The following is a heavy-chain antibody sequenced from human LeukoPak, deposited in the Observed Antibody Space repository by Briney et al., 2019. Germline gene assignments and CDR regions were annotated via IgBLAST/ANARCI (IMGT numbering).Heavy chain of an antibody. V-gene: IGHV1-2*02. CDR2: INPNSGGT. Sequence: GASVKVSCKASGYTFTGYYMHWVRQAPGQGLEWMGWINPNSGGTNYAQKFQGRVTMTRDTSISTAYMELSRLRSDDTAVYYCANSINYYDSSLDAFDIWGQGTMVTVSS. D-gene: IGHD3-22*01. CDR3: ANSINYYDSSLDAFDI. J-gene: IGHJ3*02. CDR1: GYTFTGYY.